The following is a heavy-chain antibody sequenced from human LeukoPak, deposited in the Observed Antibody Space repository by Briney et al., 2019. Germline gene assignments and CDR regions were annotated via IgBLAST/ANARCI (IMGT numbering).Heavy chain of an antibody. V-gene: IGHV4-39*01. J-gene: IGHJ4*02. Sequence: PSETLSLTCTVSGGSISSSSYYWGWIRQPPGKGLEWIGSIYYSGSTYYNPSLKSRVTISVDTSKNQFSLKLSSATAADTAVYYCASPYYDILTGYYTFDYWGQGTLVTVSS. D-gene: IGHD3-9*01. CDR3: ASPYYDILTGYYTFDY. CDR1: GGSISSSSYY. CDR2: IYYSGST.